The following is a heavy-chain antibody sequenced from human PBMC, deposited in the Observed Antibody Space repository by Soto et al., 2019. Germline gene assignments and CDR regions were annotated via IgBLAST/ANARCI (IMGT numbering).Heavy chain of an antibody. Sequence: EVQLLESGGGLVQPGGSLRLSCAATGFTFSNYPMSWVRQAPGTGLYWVSGISGSGGNTYYADSVKGRLTISRDNSKNTLYLQMNSLRPEDTAVYSCAKRDYGDYGARDWGQGTLVTVSS. J-gene: IGHJ4*02. CDR2: ISGSGGNT. D-gene: IGHD4-17*01. V-gene: IGHV3-23*01. CDR3: AKRDYGDYGARD. CDR1: GFTFSNYP.